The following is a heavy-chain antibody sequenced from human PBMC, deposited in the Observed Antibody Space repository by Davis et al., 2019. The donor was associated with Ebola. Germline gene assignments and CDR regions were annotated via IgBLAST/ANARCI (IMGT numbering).Heavy chain of an antibody. J-gene: IGHJ4*02. D-gene: IGHD3-3*01. CDR2: IWYDGSNK. Sequence: PGGSLRLSCAASGFTFSSYGMHWVRQVPGKGLEWVAVIWYDGSNKYYADSVKGRFTISRDNSKNTLYLQMNSLRAEDTAVYYCARGPDQNYDFWSGYSTNFDYWGQGTLVTVSS. CDR1: GFTFSSYG. CDR3: ARGPDQNYDFWSGYSTNFDY. V-gene: IGHV3-33*08.